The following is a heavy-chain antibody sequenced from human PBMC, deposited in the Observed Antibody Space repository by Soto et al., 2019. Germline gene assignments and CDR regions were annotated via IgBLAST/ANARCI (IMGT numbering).Heavy chain of an antibody. V-gene: IGHV1-18*04. CDR1: GSPFTSFG. CDR3: ARVRYSSSWYDRSYYYYGMDV. CDR2: ISAYNGNT. Sequence: GSGEASCKASGSPFTSFGISWVRQAPGQGLERMGWISAYNGNTNYAQKLQGRVTMTTDTSTRTAYMELRSLRSDDTAVYYCARVRYSSSWYDRSYYYYGMDVWGKGTTVTVSS. J-gene: IGHJ6*04. D-gene: IGHD6-13*01.